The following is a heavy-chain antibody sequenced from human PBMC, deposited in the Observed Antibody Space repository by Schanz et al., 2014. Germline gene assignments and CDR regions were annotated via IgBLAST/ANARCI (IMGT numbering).Heavy chain of an antibody. CDR3: AKVAPAATYLDS. CDR2: ISYDGNTK. CDR1: GFTFNSYA. D-gene: IGHD2-2*01. Sequence: QVQLVESGGGVVQPGGSLRLSCAASGFTFNSYAFHWVRQAPGKGLEWVALISYDGNTKYYADSVKGRFTISRDNAKNLLYLQMNGLRAEDTAVYYCAKVAPAATYLDSWGLGTLVTVSS. J-gene: IGHJ4*02. V-gene: IGHV3-30-3*01.